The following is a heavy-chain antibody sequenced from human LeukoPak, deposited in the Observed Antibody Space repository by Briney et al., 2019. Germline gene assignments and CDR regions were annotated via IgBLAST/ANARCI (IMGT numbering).Heavy chain of an antibody. D-gene: IGHD4-17*01. Sequence: HPGGSLRLSCAASGFTFSSYAMSWVRQAPGKGLEWVSAISGSGGSTYYADSVKGRFTISRDNSKNTLYLQMNSLRAEDTAVYYCAKYLDYGDYVGGLDYWGQGTLVTVSS. CDR2: ISGSGGST. CDR1: GFTFSSYA. CDR3: AKYLDYGDYVGGLDY. J-gene: IGHJ4*02. V-gene: IGHV3-23*01.